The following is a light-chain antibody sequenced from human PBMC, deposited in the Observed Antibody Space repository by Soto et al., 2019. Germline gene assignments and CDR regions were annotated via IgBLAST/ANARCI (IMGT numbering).Light chain of an antibody. V-gene: IGKV3-20*01. CDR1: QDLSSSY. J-gene: IGKJ2*01. CDR3: QQYHSSPYT. Sequence: EVVLTQSPGTLSLSPGERATLSCRASQDLSSSYLAWYQQKPGQAPRLLIYGASNRATGIPDRFSGSGSGTDFILTISRLEPEDFAVYYCQQYHSSPYTFGQGTKLEIK. CDR2: GAS.